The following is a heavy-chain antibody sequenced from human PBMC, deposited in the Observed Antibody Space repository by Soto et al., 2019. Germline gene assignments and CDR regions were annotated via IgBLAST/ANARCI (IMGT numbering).Heavy chain of an antibody. D-gene: IGHD3-10*01. Sequence: QITLKESGPTLVKPTQTLTLTCTFSGFSLSTSGVGVGWIRQPPGKALEWLALIYWDDDKRYSPSLKSSLTITKDTSKNQVVLTMTNMDPVDTATYYCAHTDPVRGVICFDYWGQVTLVTVSS. CDR2: IYWDDDK. CDR1: GFSLSTSGVG. V-gene: IGHV2-5*02. CDR3: AHTDPVRGVICFDY. J-gene: IGHJ4*02.